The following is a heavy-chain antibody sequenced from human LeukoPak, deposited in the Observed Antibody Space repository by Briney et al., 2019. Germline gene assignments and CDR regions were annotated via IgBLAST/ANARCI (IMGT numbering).Heavy chain of an antibody. CDR3: AREAGDSGGYFDY. Sequence: SETLSLTCTVSVGSISSGGYYWSWIRQHPGKDLEWIGYIYYSGSTYYNPSIKSRVTISVDTSKNQFSLKLSSVTAADTAVYYCAREAGDSGGYFDYWGQGTLVSVPS. CDR1: VGSISSGGYY. CDR2: IYYSGST. J-gene: IGHJ4*02. V-gene: IGHV4-31*03. D-gene: IGHD1-26*01.